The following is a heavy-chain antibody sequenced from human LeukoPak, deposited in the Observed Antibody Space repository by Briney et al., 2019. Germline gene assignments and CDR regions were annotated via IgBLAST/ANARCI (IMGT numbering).Heavy chain of an antibody. Sequence: GGSLRLSCAASGFTFSSYAMHWVRQAPGKGLEWVAVISYDGSNKYYADSVKGRFTISRDNSKNTLYLQMNSLRAEDTAVYYCARDGYRSSTSCYYFDYWGQGTLVTVSS. CDR3: ARDGYRSSTSCYYFDY. J-gene: IGHJ4*02. CDR1: GFTFSSYA. CDR2: ISYDGSNK. D-gene: IGHD2-2*03. V-gene: IGHV3-30-3*01.